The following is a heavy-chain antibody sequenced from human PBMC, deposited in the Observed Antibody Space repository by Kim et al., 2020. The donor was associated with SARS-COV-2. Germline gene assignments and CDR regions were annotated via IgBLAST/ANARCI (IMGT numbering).Heavy chain of an antibody. J-gene: IGHJ1*01. CDR2: IRDSGSNT. CDR3: PKVTSGSISWFEYFQH. V-gene: IGHV3-23*01. D-gene: IGHD3-10*01. CDR1: GFTFNNYS. Sequence: GGSLRLSCAASGFTFNNYSMSWVRQAPGKGLEWVSAIRDSGSNTKYADSVKGRFSISRDNSKNTLYLQMDSLRAEDTAVYYCPKVTSGSISWFEYFQHWGQRTLVTVSS.